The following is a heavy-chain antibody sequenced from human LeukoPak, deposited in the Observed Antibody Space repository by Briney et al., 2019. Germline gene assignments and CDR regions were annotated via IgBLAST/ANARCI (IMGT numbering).Heavy chain of an antibody. CDR3: ARRRLRYFDWLEGDYYYYYMDV. J-gene: IGHJ6*03. CDR1: GGSISSSNYY. D-gene: IGHD3-9*01. V-gene: IGHV4-39*07. Sequence: SETLSLTCTVSGGSISSSNYYWDWIRQPPGKGLEWIGNIYYSGSTYYTPSLKSRVTISVDTSKNQFSLKLSSVTAADTAVYYCARRRLRYFDWLEGDYYYYYMDVWGKGTTVTISS. CDR2: IYYSGST.